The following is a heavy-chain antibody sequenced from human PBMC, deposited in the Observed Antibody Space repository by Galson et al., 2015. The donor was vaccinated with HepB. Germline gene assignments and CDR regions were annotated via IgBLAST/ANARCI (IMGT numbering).Heavy chain of an antibody. CDR1: GFTVNNFA. V-gene: IGHV3-23*01. J-gene: IGHJ5*02. CDR2: FSGSGGRT. D-gene: IGHD1-26*01. CDR3: AKPGEECVGIGCHRWSDT. Sequence: SLRLSCAASGFTVNNFAMNWVRQAPGKGLEWVSGFSGSGGRTYYADSVQGRFTMSRDSSKNILYLQMNSLRAEDTAVYYCAKPGEECVGIGCHRWSDTWGRGTLVTVSS.